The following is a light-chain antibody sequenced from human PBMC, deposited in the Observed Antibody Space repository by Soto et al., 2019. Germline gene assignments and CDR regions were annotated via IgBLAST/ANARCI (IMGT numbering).Light chain of an antibody. V-gene: IGLV2-8*01. J-gene: IGLJ1*01. CDR1: KNDIGVYDF. CDR2: EVV. Sequence: QSALTQPPSASGSPGQSVTISCTGTKNDIGVYDFVSWYQHHPGKAPRLIIYEVVQRPSGVPDRFSGSKSGNTASLTVSGIQDADEADYFCKAYAGSNTYVFGSGTKLTVL. CDR3: KAYAGSNTYV.